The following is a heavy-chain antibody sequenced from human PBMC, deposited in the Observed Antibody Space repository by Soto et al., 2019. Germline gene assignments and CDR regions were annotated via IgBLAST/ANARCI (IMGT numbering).Heavy chain of an antibody. CDR1: GGSISSISYY. D-gene: IGHD3-22*01. CDR3: ARYSPPKKTYDSNPGWFDP. V-gene: IGHV4-39*07. CDR2: IYYSGST. J-gene: IGHJ5*02. Sequence: SETLSLTCTVSGGSISSISYYWGWIRQPPGKGLEWIGSIYYSGSTNYNPSLKSRVTISIDTSRNQFSLSLSSVTAADTAVYFCARYSPPKKTYDSNPGWFDPWGQGTLVTVSS.